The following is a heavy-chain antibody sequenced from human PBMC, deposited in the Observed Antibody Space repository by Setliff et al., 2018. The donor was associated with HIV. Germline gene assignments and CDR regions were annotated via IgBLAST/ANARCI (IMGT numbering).Heavy chain of an antibody. V-gene: IGHV4-59*08. CDR3: ARGATLLPGYSDRWEYFYMDV. Sequence: SETLSLTCTVSGGSISSSYWTWTRQPPGKGLEWIGNIHYSGSTNYNPSLKSRVTISVDTSKNQFSLKLSSVTAADTAVYYCARGATLLPGYSDRWEYFYMDVWGKGTTVTVSS. CDR2: IHYSGST. J-gene: IGHJ6*03. CDR1: GGSISSSY. D-gene: IGHD5-12*01.